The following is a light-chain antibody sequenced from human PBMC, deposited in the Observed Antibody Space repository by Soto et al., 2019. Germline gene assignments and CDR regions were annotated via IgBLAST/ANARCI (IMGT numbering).Light chain of an antibody. Sequence: DIQMTQSPSSLSASVGDRVTLTCQASQNINNFLNLYQQKPGRAPKLLIYDASNLEAGVPSRFRGSGSGTDFTFTISRLQPEDIATYYCQQYENLPTFGQGTRLEIK. CDR3: QQYENLPT. CDR2: DAS. J-gene: IGKJ5*01. CDR1: QNINNF. V-gene: IGKV1-33*01.